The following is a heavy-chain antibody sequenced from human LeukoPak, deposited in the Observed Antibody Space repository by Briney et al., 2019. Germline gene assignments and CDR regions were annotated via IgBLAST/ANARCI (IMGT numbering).Heavy chain of an antibody. CDR2: LHEGRRT. V-gene: IGHV4-34*01. CDR3: ARSQSVWAAPGFDI. CDR1: TGSLSGYS. J-gene: IGHJ3*02. D-gene: IGHD7-27*01. Sequence: SETLSLTCTVYTGSLSGYSWSWIRQSPGKGLEWIGELHEGRRTDYNPSLKSRVTISRDTSKNQFSLTLTSMTAADTAVYYCARSQSVWAAPGFDIWGQGTMVTVS.